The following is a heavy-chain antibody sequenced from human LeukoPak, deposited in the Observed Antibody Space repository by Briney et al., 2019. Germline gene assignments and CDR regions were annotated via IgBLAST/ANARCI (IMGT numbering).Heavy chain of an antibody. J-gene: IGHJ6*02. CDR1: GFTFSGSA. CDR3: TTGPLYYYYGMDV. Sequence: GGSLRLSCAASGFTFSGSAMHWVRQASGKGLEWVGRIRSKANSYATAYAASVKGRFTISRDDSKNTAYLQMNSLKTEDTAVYCCTTGPLYYYYGMDVWGQGTTVTVSS. V-gene: IGHV3-73*01. CDR2: IRSKANSYAT.